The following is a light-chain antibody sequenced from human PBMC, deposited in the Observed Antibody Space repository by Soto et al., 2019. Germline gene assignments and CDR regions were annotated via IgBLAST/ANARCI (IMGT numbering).Light chain of an antibody. CDR1: ISNVGSYNL. CDR3: CSYAGSYTYV. J-gene: IGLJ1*01. Sequence: QSLLTKPSSLSGSPGQSITISCTGTISNVGSYNLVSWYQQHPGKAPKLMIYEVSKRPSGVSNRFSGSKSGNTASLTISGLQAEDGADYHCCSYAGSYTYVFGPGTKVTVL. V-gene: IGLV2-23*02. CDR2: EVS.